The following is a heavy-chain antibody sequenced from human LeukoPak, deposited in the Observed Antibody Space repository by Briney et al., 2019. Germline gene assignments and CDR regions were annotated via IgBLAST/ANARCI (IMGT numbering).Heavy chain of an antibody. CDR2: IYYSGST. J-gene: IGHJ6*04. V-gene: IGHV4-59*01. Sequence: SETLSLTCTVSGGSISSYYWSWIRQPPGKGLEWIGYIYYSGSTNYNPSLKSRVTISVDTSKNQFSLKLSSVTAADTAVYYCARVRDDCSSTSCYLLLDVWGKGTTVTISS. D-gene: IGHD2-2*01. CDR3: ARVRDDCSSTSCYLLLDV. CDR1: GGSISSYY.